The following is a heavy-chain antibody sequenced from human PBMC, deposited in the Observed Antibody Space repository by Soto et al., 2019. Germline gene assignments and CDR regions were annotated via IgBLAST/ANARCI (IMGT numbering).Heavy chain of an antibody. CDR2: INVGNGNT. CDR3: ARGGATENHYWYFDL. CDR1: GYTFATYA. J-gene: IGHJ2*01. D-gene: IGHD1-26*01. Sequence: ASVKVSCKASGYTFATYAVHWVRQAPGQRLEWMGWINVGNGNTKYSQKFQGRVTITRDTSASTVYMELSSLRSEDTAVYYCARGGATENHYWYFDLWGRGTLVTVSS. V-gene: IGHV1-3*01.